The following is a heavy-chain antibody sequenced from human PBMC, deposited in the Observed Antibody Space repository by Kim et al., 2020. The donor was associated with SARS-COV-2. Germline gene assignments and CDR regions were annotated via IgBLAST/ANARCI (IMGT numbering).Heavy chain of an antibody. V-gene: IGHV3-33*01. D-gene: IGHD6-13*01. CDR3: ARDPGPYSSSGDY. Sequence: GGSLRLSCAASGFTFSSYGMHWVRQAPGKGLEWVAVIWYDGSNKYYADSVKGRFTISRDNSKNTLYLQMNSLRAEDTAVYYCARDPGPYSSSGDYWGQGTLVTVSS. J-gene: IGHJ4*02. CDR2: IWYDGSNK. CDR1: GFTFSSYG.